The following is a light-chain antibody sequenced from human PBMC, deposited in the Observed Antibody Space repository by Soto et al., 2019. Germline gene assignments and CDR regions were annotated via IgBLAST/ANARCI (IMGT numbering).Light chain of an antibody. V-gene: IGKV1-5*03. CDR2: RAS. Sequence: DTQMTQSPSTLSASVGDRVTITCRASQTMHTWLAWYQQKPGKAPKLLISRASVLESGVPSRFSGSGSGTEFTLTVSSLQPDDFATYYCQQYNRPYTFGQGTKVE. J-gene: IGKJ2*01. CDR3: QQYNRPYT. CDR1: QTMHTW.